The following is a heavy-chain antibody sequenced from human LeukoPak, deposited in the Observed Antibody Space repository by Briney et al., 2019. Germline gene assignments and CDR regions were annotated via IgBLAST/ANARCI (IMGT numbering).Heavy chain of an antibody. CDR2: IYSGGNT. CDR1: GFTVSSNS. D-gene: IGHD3-10*01. CDR3: ISGTVGAFDF. Sequence: GGSLRLSCTVSGFTVSSNSMSWVRQAPGKGLEWVSFIYSGGNTHNSDSVKGRFTISRDNSKNTLYLQMNSLRAEDTAVYHCISGTVGAFDFWGQGTMVTVSS. V-gene: IGHV3-66*02. J-gene: IGHJ3*01.